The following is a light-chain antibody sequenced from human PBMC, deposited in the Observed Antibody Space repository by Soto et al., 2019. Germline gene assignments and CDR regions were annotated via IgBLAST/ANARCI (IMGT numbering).Light chain of an antibody. CDR2: EVN. J-gene: IGLJ1*01. CDR1: SSDVGGYNY. Sequence: QSALTQPPSASGSPGQSVTISCTGTSSDVGGYNYVSWYQQHPGKVPKLIIYEVNKRPSGVPDRFSGSKSGNTASLIVAGLQAEDYADYYCTSYAGGNNVFGTGTKLTVL. V-gene: IGLV2-8*01. CDR3: TSYAGGNNV.